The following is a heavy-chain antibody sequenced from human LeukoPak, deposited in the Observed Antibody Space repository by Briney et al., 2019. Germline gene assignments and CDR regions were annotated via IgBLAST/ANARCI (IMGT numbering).Heavy chain of an antibody. D-gene: IGHD4-17*01. CDR3: ARDRRSHGDYAVFDI. J-gene: IGHJ3*02. Sequence: PSETLSLTCAVSGYSISSGYYWGWIRQPPGKGLEWIGSIYHSGSTYYNPSLKSRVTISVDTSKNQFSLKLSSVTAADTAVYYCARDRRSHGDYAVFDIWGQGTMVTVSS. CDR2: IYHSGST. V-gene: IGHV4-38-2*02. CDR1: GYSISSGYY.